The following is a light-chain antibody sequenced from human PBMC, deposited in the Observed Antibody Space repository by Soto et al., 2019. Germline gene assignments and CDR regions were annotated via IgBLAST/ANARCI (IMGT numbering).Light chain of an antibody. CDR1: QDISNF. CDR2: SAN. Sequence: IQMTQSPSDMSASVGDRVTITCRASQDISNFLVWFQQRPGKVPKRLMYSANRLESGVPPRFSGDGSETDFTLTISSLQRDDFGTYYCQQYSRLWSFGQGTKVDIK. CDR3: QQYSRLWS. J-gene: IGKJ1*01. V-gene: IGKV1-17*03.